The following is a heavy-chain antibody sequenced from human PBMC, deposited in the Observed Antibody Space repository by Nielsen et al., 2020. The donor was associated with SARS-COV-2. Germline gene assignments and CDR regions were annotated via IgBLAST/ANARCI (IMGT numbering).Heavy chain of an antibody. J-gene: IGHJ3*02. CDR1: GFTFENFA. V-gene: IGHV3-9*01. D-gene: IGHD6-13*01. CDR3: AKVYSGSAVHAFDI. CDR2: ISSSSGRI. Sequence: GGSLRLSCAASGFTFENFAMHWVRQAPGKALEWVSGISSSSGRIGYADSVKGRFTISRDNAKNSLFLLMNSLEAEDTALYYCAKVYSGSAVHAFDIWGPGTMVTVSS.